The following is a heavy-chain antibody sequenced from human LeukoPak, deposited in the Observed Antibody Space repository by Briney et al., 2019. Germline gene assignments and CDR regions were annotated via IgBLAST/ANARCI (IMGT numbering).Heavy chain of an antibody. V-gene: IGHV3-48*03. Sequence: GGSLRLSCAASGFTFSSYEMNWVRQAPGKGLEWVSYISSSGSTIYYADSVKGRFTISRDNAKNSLYLQMNSLRAEDTAVYYCARDSYYVWGSYRYTTYFDYWGQGTLVTVSS. CDR3: ARDSYYVWGSYRYTTYFDY. CDR1: GFTFSSYE. J-gene: IGHJ4*02. CDR2: ISSSGSTI. D-gene: IGHD3-16*02.